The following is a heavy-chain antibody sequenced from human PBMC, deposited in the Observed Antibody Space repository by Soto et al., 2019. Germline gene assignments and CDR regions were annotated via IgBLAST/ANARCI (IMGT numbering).Heavy chain of an antibody. CDR2: ISAYNGNT. CDR1: GYTFTSYG. V-gene: IGHV1-18*01. CDR3: ARDLYSSSCGFYYYCGMDV. D-gene: IGHD6-13*01. J-gene: IGHJ6*02. Sequence: QVQLVQSGAELKKPGASVKVSCKASGYTFTSYGISWVRQAPGQGLECMGWISAYNGNTNSAQKLQGRVTMTTDTSTSTAHMELRGLRSDDTAVYYCARDLYSSSCGFYYYCGMDVWGQGTTVTVSS.